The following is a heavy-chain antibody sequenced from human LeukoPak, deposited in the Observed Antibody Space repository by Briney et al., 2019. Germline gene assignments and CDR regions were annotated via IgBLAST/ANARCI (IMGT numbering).Heavy chain of an antibody. J-gene: IGHJ4*02. CDR1: GQSLTGYF. D-gene: IGHD3-10*01. CDR3: ARLGLHGSGTYYFFDY. CDR2: IDPNTGVT. V-gene: IGHV1-2*06. Sequence: ASVKVSCKASGQSLTGYFIHWVRQAPGQGLEWVGRIDPNTGVTIYAQNFQGRVTVTSATSISTAYMELSRLTSDDTAVYFCARLGLHGSGTYYFFDYWGQGTLVTVSS.